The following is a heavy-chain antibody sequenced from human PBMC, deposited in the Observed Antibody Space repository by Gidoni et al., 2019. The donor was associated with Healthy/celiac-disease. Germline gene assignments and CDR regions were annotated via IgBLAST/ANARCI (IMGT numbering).Heavy chain of an antibody. V-gene: IGHV5-51*01. CDR1: GYIFTSYW. Sequence: EVQLAQSGAEVKMPGESLKISCMGSGYIFTSYWIGWVRQIPGKGREWMGIIYPGDADTRYSPSFQGQVTISADKSISTAYLQWSSLKASDTAMYYCASPQLGKKNAFDIWGQGTMVTVSS. J-gene: IGHJ3*02. CDR2: IYPGDADT. CDR3: ASPQLGKKNAFDI. D-gene: IGHD6-13*01.